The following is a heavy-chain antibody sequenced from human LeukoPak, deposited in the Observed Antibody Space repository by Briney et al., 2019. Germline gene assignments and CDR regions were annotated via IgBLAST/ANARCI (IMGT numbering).Heavy chain of an antibody. CDR3: AKGSDYVAPSVDY. CDR2: ISWNSGSI. CDR1: GFTFDDYA. Sequence: AGGSLRLSCAASGFTFDDYAMHWVRQAPGKGLEWVSGISWNSGSIGYADSVKGRFTISRDNAKNSLYLQMNSLRAEDTAVYYCAKGSDYVAPSVDYWGQGTLVTVSS. V-gene: IGHV3-9*01. J-gene: IGHJ4*02. D-gene: IGHD4-17*01.